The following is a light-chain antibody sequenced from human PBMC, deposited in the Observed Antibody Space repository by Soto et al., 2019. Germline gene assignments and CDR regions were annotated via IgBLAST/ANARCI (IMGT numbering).Light chain of an antibody. CDR3: SSYTSSNTYV. CDR2: DVN. J-gene: IGLJ1*01. CDR1: SSDVGSSNG. V-gene: IGLV2-18*02. Sequence: ALTQPPSVSGSPGQSVAISCTGTSSDVGSSNGVSWYQQPPGTAPKLMIYDVNNRPSGVPDRFSGSKSGNTASLTISGLQAEDEADYYCSSYTSSNTYVFGTGTKLTVL.